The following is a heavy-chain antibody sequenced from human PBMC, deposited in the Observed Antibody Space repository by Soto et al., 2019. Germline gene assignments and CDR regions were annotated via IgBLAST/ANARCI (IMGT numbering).Heavy chain of an antibody. CDR3: AKALVPGDMTFYYGMDV. CDR1: GFTFDDYA. V-gene: IGHV3-9*01. Sequence: EVHLVESGGDLVQPGRSLTLSCAASGFTFDDYAMHWVRQAPGKGLEWVSGISWSSGNIGYADSVKGRFTISRDNAKNSVCLQMNRLRAEDTALYYCAKALVPGDMTFYYGMDVWGQGTTVTVSS. D-gene: IGHD2-2*01. J-gene: IGHJ6*02. CDR2: ISWSSGNI.